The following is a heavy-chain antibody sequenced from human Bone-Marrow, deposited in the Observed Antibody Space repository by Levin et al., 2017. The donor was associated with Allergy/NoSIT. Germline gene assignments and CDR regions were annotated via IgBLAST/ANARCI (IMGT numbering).Heavy chain of an antibody. V-gene: IGHV3-30*04. D-gene: IGHD3-22*01. J-gene: IGHJ3*01. CDR2: ISHDETSE. Sequence: GGSLRLSCVASTSTFSRYVLHWVRQAPGKGLEWVAVISHDETSEAYAESVKGRFTISKDNYKKMLYLKMNSLREEDTAVYYCATAGRTSGYADAFEFWGQGTMVTVSS. CDR1: TSTFSRYV. CDR3: ATAGRTSGYADAFEF.